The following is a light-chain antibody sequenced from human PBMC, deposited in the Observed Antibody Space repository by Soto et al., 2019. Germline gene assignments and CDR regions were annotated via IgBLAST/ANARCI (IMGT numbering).Light chain of an antibody. CDR2: GAS. CDR1: QSVSSSY. V-gene: IGKV3-20*01. Sequence: EIVMTQSPATLSVSPGERATLSCRASQSVSSSYLAWYKQKPGQAPRLLIYGASSRATGIPDRFSGSGSGTDFTLTISRLEPEDFAVYYCQQYGSSITFGQGTRLEIK. CDR3: QQYGSSIT. J-gene: IGKJ5*01.